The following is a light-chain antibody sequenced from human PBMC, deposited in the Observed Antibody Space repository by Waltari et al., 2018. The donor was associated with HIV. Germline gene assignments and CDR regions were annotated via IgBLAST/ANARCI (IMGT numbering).Light chain of an antibody. CDR3: QQYGDSPFK. CDR1: QPVISHY. Sequence: EIVLTQSSDTLSSSPGKRATLSCSASQPVISHYLAWYQQKPGQAPRLLGYGGSNRGAGIAERFSGSGAGTDFTYNISRVEREDSAVFYCQQYGDSPFKFGPGTKVEMK. J-gene: IGKJ3*01. CDR2: GGS. V-gene: IGKV3-20*01.